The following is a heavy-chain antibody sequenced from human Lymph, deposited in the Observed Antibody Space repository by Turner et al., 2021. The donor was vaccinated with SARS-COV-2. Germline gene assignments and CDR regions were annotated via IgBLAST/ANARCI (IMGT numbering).Heavy chain of an antibody. CDR2: ISGDGGST. CDR3: AKDPGYCSGGSCYSRTYFDY. V-gene: IGHV3-43*02. Sequence: EVQLVESGGGVVQPGGSLRLSCAASGFTFDDYAMHWVRQDPGKGLEWVSLISGDGGSTYSADSVKGRFTISRDNSKNSLYLQMNSLRTEDTALYYCAKDPGYCSGGSCYSRTYFDYWGQGTLVTVSS. D-gene: IGHD2-15*01. CDR1: GFTFDDYA. J-gene: IGHJ4*02.